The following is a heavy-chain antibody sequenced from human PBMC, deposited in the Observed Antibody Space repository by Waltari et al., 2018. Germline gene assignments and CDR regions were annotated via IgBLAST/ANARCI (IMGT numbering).Heavy chain of an antibody. D-gene: IGHD3-22*01. CDR1: GFTFSSYS. V-gene: IGHV3-21*01. Sequence: EVQLVESGGGLVKPGGSLRLSCAASGFTFSSYSMNWVRQAPGKGLEWVASISSSSSYIYYADSVKGRFTISRDNAKNSLYLQMNSLRAEDTAVYYCARGYYYDSSGYSAFYWGQGTLVTVSS. J-gene: IGHJ4*02. CDR2: ISSSSSYI. CDR3: ARGYYYDSSGYSAFY.